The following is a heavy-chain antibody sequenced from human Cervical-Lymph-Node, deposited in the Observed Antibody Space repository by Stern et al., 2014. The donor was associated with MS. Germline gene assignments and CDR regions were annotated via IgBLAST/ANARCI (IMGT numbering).Heavy chain of an antibody. CDR3: ARWAYSSGWYNWFDP. CDR2: IYYSGST. CDR1: GGSISSSSYY. V-gene: IGHV4-39*01. Sequence: QVQLQESGPGLVKPSETLSLTCTVSGGSISSSSYYWGWIRQPPGKGLEWIGSIYYSGSTYYKPSLKSRVTISVDTSKNQVFLQLSSVTAADTAVYYCARWAYSSGWYNWFDPWGQGTLVTVSS. D-gene: IGHD3-22*01. J-gene: IGHJ5*02.